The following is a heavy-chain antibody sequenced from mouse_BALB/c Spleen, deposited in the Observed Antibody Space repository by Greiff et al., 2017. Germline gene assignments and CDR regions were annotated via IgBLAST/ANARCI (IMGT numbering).Heavy chain of an antibody. V-gene: IGHV5-4*02. CDR2: ISDGGSYT. D-gene: IGHD1-3*01. Sequence: EVQRVESGGGLVKPGGSLKLSCAASGFTFSDYYMYWVRQTPEKRLEWVATISDGGSYTYYPDSVKGRFTISRDNAKNNLYLQMSSLKSEDTAMYYCARSKLGRVYFDYWGQGTTLTVSS. J-gene: IGHJ2*01. CDR1: GFTFSDYY. CDR3: ARSKLGRVYFDY.